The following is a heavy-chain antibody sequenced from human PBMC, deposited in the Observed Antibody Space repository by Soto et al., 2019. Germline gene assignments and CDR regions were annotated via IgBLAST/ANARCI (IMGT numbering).Heavy chain of an antibody. J-gene: IGHJ4*02. D-gene: IGHD5-12*01. CDR1: GYTFTGYY. CDR2: INPNSGGT. V-gene: IGHV1-2*04. Sequence: ASVKVSCKASGYTFTGYYMHWVRQAPGQGLEWMGWINPNSGGTNYAQKFQGWVTMTRDTSISTAYMELSRLRSDDTAVYYCARDLRGYMWYSGYDGLGYFDYWGQGTLVTSPQ. CDR3: ARDLRGYMWYSGYDGLGYFDY.